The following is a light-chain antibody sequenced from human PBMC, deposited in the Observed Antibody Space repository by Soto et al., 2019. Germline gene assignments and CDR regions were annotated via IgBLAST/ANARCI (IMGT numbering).Light chain of an antibody. Sequence: ETVLTHSPATLSLSPRERATLSCRASQSISRDLAWYQQKPGQPPRLLICDVSNRATGVPARFSGSGSGTDFTLTISSLEPEDFAVYYCQQRNNWPLTFGQGTKVDIK. CDR3: QQRNNWPLT. V-gene: IGKV3-11*01. J-gene: IGKJ1*01. CDR2: DVS. CDR1: QSISRD.